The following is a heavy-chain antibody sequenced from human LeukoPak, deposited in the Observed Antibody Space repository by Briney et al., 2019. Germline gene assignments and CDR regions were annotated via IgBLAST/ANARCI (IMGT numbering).Heavy chain of an antibody. D-gene: IGHD2-15*01. CDR3: AREKLLYKNWFDP. Sequence: ASVKVSCKASGYTFTGYYMHWVRQAPGQGLEWMGWINPNSGGTNYAQKFQGRVTMTRDTSISTAYMELSRLRSDDTAVYYCAREKLLYKNWFDPWGQGTLATVSS. CDR1: GYTFTGYY. CDR2: INPNSGGT. J-gene: IGHJ5*02. V-gene: IGHV1-2*02.